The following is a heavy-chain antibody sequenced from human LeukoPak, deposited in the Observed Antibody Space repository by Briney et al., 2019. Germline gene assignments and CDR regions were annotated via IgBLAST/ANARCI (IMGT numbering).Heavy chain of an antibody. J-gene: IGHJ4*02. CDR1: GFPFSSYA. D-gene: IGHD2-2*01. CDR2: ISCSGGST. Sequence: GSLSLSCAASGFPFSSYAMSWVRPAPGKGLEWVSAISCSGGSTYYADSVKGRFTISRDNSKNTLYLQMNSLRADDTAVYYCARGVGYCSSTSCYPDYWGQGTLITVSS. V-gene: IGHV3-23*01. CDR3: ARGVGYCSSTSCYPDY.